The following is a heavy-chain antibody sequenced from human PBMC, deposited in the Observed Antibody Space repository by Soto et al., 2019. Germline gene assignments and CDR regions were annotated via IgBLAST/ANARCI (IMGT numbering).Heavy chain of an antibody. Sequence: QVQLVESGGGVVQPGRSLRLSCAASGFTFSSYGMQWVRQAPGKGLEWVAVIWYDGSNKYYADSVKGRFTISRDNSKNTLYRQMNSLRAEDTAVYYCARDRYSSGWYDLDYWGQGTLVTVSS. J-gene: IGHJ4*02. V-gene: IGHV3-33*01. CDR2: IWYDGSNK. D-gene: IGHD6-19*01. CDR3: ARDRYSSGWYDLDY. CDR1: GFTFSSYG.